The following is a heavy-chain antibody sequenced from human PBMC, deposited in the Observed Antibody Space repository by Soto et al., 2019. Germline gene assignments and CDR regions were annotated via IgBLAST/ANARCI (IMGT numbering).Heavy chain of an antibody. CDR2: IYYTGNT. J-gene: IGHJ4*02. D-gene: IGHD5-18*01. Sequence: PXGTLSLTCTVSGGSVSSASYYGTWIRQPPGKGLEWIGYIYYTGNTNYNPSLKSRVTISVDTSKNQFSLKLTSVTAADTAVYYCARDIRGYSRVFDYWGQGTLVTVSS. CDR3: ARDIRGYSRVFDY. CDR1: GGSVSSASYY. V-gene: IGHV4-61*01.